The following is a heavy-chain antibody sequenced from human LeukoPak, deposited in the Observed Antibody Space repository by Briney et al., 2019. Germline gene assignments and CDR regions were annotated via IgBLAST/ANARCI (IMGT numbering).Heavy chain of an antibody. Sequence: GASVKVSCKASGYTFTNYGISWVRQAPGQGLEWMGWICAYNGNTNYAQKLQGRVTMTTDTSTSTAYMELRSLRYDDTAVYYCASTRDYNSAAPSVFVYWGQGTLATVSS. CDR3: ASTRDYNSAAPSVFVY. J-gene: IGHJ4*02. CDR2: ICAYNGNT. V-gene: IGHV1-18*01. D-gene: IGHD2-2*01. CDR1: GYTFTNYG.